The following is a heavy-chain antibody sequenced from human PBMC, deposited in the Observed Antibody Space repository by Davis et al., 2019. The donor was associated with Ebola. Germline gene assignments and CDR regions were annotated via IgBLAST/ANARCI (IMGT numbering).Heavy chain of an antibody. Sequence: PGGSLRLSCAASGFTFSSYSMNWVRQAPGKGLEWVSSISSSSSYIYYADSVKGRFTISRDNAKNSLYLQMNSLRAEDTAVYYCARERGGHCGGGCYYYMDVWGKGTTVTVSS. D-gene: IGHD2-21*02. J-gene: IGHJ6*03. V-gene: IGHV3-21*01. CDR3: ARERGGHCGGGCYYYMDV. CDR1: GFTFSSYS. CDR2: ISSSSSYI.